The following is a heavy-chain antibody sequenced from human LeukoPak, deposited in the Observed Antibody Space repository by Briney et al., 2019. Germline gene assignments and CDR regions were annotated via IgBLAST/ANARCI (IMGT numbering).Heavy chain of an antibody. CDR3: ARDFGRGYCSSTSCYGWFDP. Sequence: GGSLRLSCAASGFTVSSKYMSWVRQAPGKGLEWVSVIFSGDNTYYADSVKGRFTISRDNSKNTLYLQMISLRAEDTAVYYCARDFGRGYCSSTSCYGWFDPWGQGTLVTVSS. CDR2: IFSGDNT. J-gene: IGHJ5*02. V-gene: IGHV3-66*02. CDR1: GFTVSSKY. D-gene: IGHD2-2*01.